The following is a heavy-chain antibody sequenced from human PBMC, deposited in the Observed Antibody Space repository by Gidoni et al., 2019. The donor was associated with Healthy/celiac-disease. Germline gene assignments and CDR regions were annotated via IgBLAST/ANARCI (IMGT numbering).Heavy chain of an antibody. Sequence: QVQLVQSGAEVKKPGSSVKVSCKASGGTFSSYAISWVRQAPGQGLEWMGRIIPILGIANYAQKFQGRVTITADKSTSTAYMELSSLRSEDTAVYYCARDEDIVATESGRWWGADRYYYYGMDVWGQGTTVTVSS. CDR3: ARDEDIVATESGRWWGADRYYYYGMDV. J-gene: IGHJ6*02. V-gene: IGHV1-69*09. CDR2: IIPILGIA. D-gene: IGHD5-12*01. CDR1: GGTFSSYA.